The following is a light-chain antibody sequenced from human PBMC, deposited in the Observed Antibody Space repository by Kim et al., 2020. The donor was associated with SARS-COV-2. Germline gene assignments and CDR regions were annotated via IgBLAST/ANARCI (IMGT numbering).Light chain of an antibody. J-gene: IGLJ1*01. CDR1: RNDVGGYNL. CDR3: SSYAGSYTYV. CDR2: DVT. Sequence: QSALTQPRSVSGSPGQSVTISCTGTRNDVGGYNLVSWYQQHPGKAPKLIIYDVTKRPSGVPDRFSGSKSGNMASLTISGLQAEDEADYSCSSYAGSYTYVFGFGTKVTVL. V-gene: IGLV2-11*01.